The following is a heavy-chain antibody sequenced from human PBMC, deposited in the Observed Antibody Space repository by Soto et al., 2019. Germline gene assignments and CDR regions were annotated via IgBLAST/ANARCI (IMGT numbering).Heavy chain of an antibody. CDR2: IWYDGCNK. V-gene: IGHV3-33*01. CDR1: GFTFSSYG. CDR3: ARDRGYCSGGSCYHADYYYYGMDV. D-gene: IGHD2-15*01. J-gene: IGHJ6*02. Sequence: QVQLVESGGGVVQPGRSLRLSCAASGFTFSSYGMHWVRRAPGKGREWVAVIWYDGCNKYYADSVKGRFTISRDNSKNTLYLQMDSLRAEDTAVYYCARDRGYCSGGSCYHADYYYYGMDVWGQGTMVTVSS.